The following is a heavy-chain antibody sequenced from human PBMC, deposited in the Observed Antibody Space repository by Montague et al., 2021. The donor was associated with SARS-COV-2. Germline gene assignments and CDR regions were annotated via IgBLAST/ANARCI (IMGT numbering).Heavy chain of an antibody. CDR2: ISSSGSTL. Sequence: SLRLSCAASGFTFSSYEMNWVRQAPGKGLEWVSYISSSGSTLYYXDSXKGRFTISRDNAKNSLYLQMNSLRAEDTAVYYCARGGTYYDFWSGYRNYYYGMDVWGQGTTVTVSS. CDR3: ARGGTYYDFWSGYRNYYYGMDV. D-gene: IGHD3-3*01. CDR1: GFTFSSYE. J-gene: IGHJ6*02. V-gene: IGHV3-48*03.